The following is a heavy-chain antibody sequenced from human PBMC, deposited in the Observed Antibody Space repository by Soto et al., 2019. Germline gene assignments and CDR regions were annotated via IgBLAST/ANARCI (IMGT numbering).Heavy chain of an antibody. V-gene: IGHV3-72*01. CDR1: GFTFSDHY. CDR2: TRNKANSYTT. Sequence: PGGSLRLSCAASGFTFSDHYMDWVRQAPGKGLEWVGRTRNKANSYTTEYAASVKGRFTISRDDSKNSLYLQMNSLKSEDTAVYYCARELMTTVTYFDYWGQGTLVTVPS. CDR3: ARELMTTVTYFDY. D-gene: IGHD4-17*01. J-gene: IGHJ4*02.